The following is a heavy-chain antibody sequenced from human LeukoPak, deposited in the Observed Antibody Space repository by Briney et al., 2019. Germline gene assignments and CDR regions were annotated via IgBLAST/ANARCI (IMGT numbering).Heavy chain of an antibody. CDR1: GGSFSTVY. CDR2: IFASGST. D-gene: IGHD5-12*01. J-gene: IGHJ6*03. CDR3: ARDSSGYDFLDYYYYMDV. Sequence: SETLSLTCTVSGGSFSTVYWTWIRQPAGKGLEWIGLIFASGSTNYNPSLKSRVTMSVDASKSQFSLNLSSVTAADTAVYYCARDSSGYDFLDYYYYMDVWGKGTTVTVSS. V-gene: IGHV4-4*07.